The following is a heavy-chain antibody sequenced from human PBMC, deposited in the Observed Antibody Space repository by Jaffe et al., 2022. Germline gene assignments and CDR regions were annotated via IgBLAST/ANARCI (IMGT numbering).Heavy chain of an antibody. Sequence: QVQLVESGGGLVKPGGSLRLSCAASGFTFSDYYMSWIRQAPGKGLEWVSYISSSGSTIYYADSVKGRFTISRDNAKNSLYLQMNSLRAEDTAVYYCARASLRYFDWLLVKVDYFDYWGQGTLVTVSS. V-gene: IGHV3-11*01. D-gene: IGHD3-9*01. CDR3: ARASLRYFDWLLVKVDYFDY. CDR2: ISSSGSTI. CDR1: GFTFSDYY. J-gene: IGHJ4*02.